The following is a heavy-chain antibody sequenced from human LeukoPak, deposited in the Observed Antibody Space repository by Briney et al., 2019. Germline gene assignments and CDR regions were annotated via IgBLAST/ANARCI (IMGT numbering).Heavy chain of an antibody. CDR2: IYPGDSDT. D-gene: IGHD3-22*01. Sequence: GESLKISCKGSEYSFTRYWIGWVRQMPGKGLEWMGIIYPGDSDTRYSPSFRGQVTISADKSISTAYLQWSSLKASDTAMYFCAYSSGYYSSFDPWGQGTLVTVSS. CDR3: AYSSGYYSSFDP. CDR1: EYSFTRYW. V-gene: IGHV5-51*01. J-gene: IGHJ5*02.